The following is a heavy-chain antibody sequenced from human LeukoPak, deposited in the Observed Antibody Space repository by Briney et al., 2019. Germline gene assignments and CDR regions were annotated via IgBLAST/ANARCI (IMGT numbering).Heavy chain of an antibody. CDR3: TTEGSSSWYISYYYYYYIDV. J-gene: IGHJ6*03. CDR2: ISSSSSYI. V-gene: IGHV3-21*04. D-gene: IGHD6-13*01. Sequence: GGSLRLSCVASGFTFNNYAMTWVRQAPGKGLEWVSSISSSSSYIYYADSVKGRFTISRDNAKNSPYLQMNSLRAEDTAVYYCTTEGSSSWYISYYYYYYIDVWGKGTTVTVSS. CDR1: GFTFNNYA.